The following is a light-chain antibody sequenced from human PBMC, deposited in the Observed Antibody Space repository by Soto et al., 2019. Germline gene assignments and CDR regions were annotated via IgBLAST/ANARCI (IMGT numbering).Light chain of an antibody. V-gene: IGKV1-5*03. J-gene: IGKJ2*01. Sequence: DIQMTQSPSTLSASVGDRVTITCRASQTISNWLAWYQQRPGKAPNLLIYKASTLESGVSSRFSGSGSGTEFTLTISSLQPDDFATYYCQHYNSYPYTFGQGTQLEI. CDR2: KAS. CDR1: QTISNW. CDR3: QHYNSYPYT.